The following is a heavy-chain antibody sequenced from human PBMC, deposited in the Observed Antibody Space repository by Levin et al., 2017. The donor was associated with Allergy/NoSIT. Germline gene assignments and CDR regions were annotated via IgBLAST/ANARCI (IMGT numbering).Heavy chain of an antibody. CDR3: AKPAGDCSGGGCSFFDY. CDR2: ISGSGAGT. CDR1: GFTFSTYA. V-gene: IGHV3-23*01. J-gene: IGHJ4*02. D-gene: IGHD2-15*01. Sequence: GGSLRLSCTASGFTFSTYAMTWVRQAPGKGLEWVSTISGSGAGTYYADSVKGRFTISRDSSKNTLYLQMNSLRAEDTAVYYCAKPAGDCSGGGCSFFDYWGQGTLVTVSS.